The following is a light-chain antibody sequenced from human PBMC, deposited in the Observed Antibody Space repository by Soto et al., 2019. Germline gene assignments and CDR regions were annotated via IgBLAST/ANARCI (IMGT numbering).Light chain of an antibody. J-gene: IGKJ3*01. Sequence: EIVLTQSPGTLSLSPGERATLSCRASQSIYINSLAWYQHKRGQAPRLLLYAATVRATAVPDRFNGSGSGTDFALTISRLEPEDSAMYYCQQYGDSPFAFGPGTKLEVK. CDR3: QQYGDSPFA. CDR2: AAT. V-gene: IGKV3-20*01. CDR1: QSIYINS.